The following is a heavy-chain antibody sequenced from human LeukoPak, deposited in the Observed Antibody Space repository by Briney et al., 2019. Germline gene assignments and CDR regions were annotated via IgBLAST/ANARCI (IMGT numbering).Heavy chain of an antibody. Sequence: ASVKVSCKASGYTFTSYGISWVRQAPGQGLEWMGWISAYNGNTNYAQKLQGRVTMTTDTSTSTACMELRSLRSDDTAVYYRARARYDILTGYYIDYWGQGTLVTVSS. D-gene: IGHD3-9*01. CDR1: GYTFTSYG. CDR2: ISAYNGNT. V-gene: IGHV1-18*01. J-gene: IGHJ4*02. CDR3: ARARYDILTGYYIDY.